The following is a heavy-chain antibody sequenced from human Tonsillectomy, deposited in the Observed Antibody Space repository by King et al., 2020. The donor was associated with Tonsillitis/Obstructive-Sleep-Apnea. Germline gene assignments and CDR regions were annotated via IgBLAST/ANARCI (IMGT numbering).Heavy chain of an antibody. CDR2: IYPGDSDS. J-gene: IGHJ5*02. CDR3: ARRGHKNYENWFDP. Sequence: QLVQSGAEVKKPGESLKISCKGSGYDFSTYWIAWVRQMPGKGLEWMGIIYPGDSDSRYSPSFQGQVTISADKSISTAYLQWSSLKASDTAMYYCARRGHKNYENWFDPWGQGTLVTVSS. V-gene: IGHV5-51*01. CDR1: GYDFSTYW. D-gene: IGHD1-7*01.